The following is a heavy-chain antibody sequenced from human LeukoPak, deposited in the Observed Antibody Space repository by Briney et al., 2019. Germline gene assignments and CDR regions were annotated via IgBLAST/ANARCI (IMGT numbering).Heavy chain of an antibody. Sequence: SETLSLTCAVSGGSISSGGYSWSWIRQPPGKGLECIGYIYHSGSPYYNPSLKSRVTISVDRSKNQFSLKLSSVTAADTAVYYCARVPYDNNAFDIWGQGTMVTVSS. D-gene: IGHD3-9*01. CDR1: GGSISSGGYS. CDR2: IYHSGSP. J-gene: IGHJ3*02. V-gene: IGHV4-30-2*01. CDR3: ARVPYDNNAFDI.